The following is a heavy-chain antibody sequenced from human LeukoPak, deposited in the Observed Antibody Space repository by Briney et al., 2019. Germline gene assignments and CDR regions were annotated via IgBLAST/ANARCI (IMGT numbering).Heavy chain of an antibody. CDR2: INLDGSRK. Sequence: PGGSLRLSCATSGFTFSDYWMSWARQAPGKGLEWVGNINLDGSRKYYDDSVKGRFTISRDNAENSVYLHMNSLRDEDTAVYYCARVTYGSGTYGAFDYWGQGTLVTVSS. D-gene: IGHD3-10*01. CDR3: ARVTYGSGTYGAFDY. V-gene: IGHV3-7*03. J-gene: IGHJ4*02. CDR1: GFTFSDYW.